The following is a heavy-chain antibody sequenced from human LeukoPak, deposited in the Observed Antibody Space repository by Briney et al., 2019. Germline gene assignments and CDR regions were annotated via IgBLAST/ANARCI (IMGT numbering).Heavy chain of an antibody. CDR1: GFTFSSYA. J-gene: IGHJ4*02. D-gene: IGHD5-18*01. V-gene: IGHV3-30-3*01. Sequence: PGRSLRLSCAASGFTFSSYAMHWVRQAPGKGLEWVAVISYDGSNKYYADSVKGRFTISRDNSKNTLYLQMNSLRAEDTAVYYCARVDTAMVTLFYFDYWGLGTLVTVSS. CDR3: ARVDTAMVTLFYFDY. CDR2: ISYDGSNK.